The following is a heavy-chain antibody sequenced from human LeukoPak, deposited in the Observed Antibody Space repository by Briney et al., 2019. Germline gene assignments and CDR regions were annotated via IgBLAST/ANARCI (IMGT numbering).Heavy chain of an antibody. CDR3: TTDYYDSSGYVF. CDR1: GFTFSNAW. D-gene: IGHD3-22*01. V-gene: IGHV3-15*07. J-gene: IGHJ4*02. CDR2: IKTKTAGGTI. Sequence: GGSLRLSCAASGFTFSNAWMNWVRQAPGKGLEWVGRIKTKTAGGTIDYAAPVEGRFTISRDDSKNMLYLQMNSLKTEDTAVYFCTTDYYDSSGYVFWGQGTLVTVSS.